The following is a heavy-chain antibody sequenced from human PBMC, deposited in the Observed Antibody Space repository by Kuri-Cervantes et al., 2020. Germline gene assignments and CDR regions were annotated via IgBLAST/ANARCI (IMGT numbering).Heavy chain of an antibody. D-gene: IGHD5-18*01. J-gene: IGHJ3*02. V-gene: IGHV3-23*01. Sequence: GESLKISCAASGFTVSSNYMSWVRQAPGKGLEWVSATSGGGGRTYYPDSVKGRFTISRDNSKNTLFLQMNSLGAEDTAVYYCASGYSYGLSNAFDIWGQGTKVTVSS. CDR3: ASGYSYGLSNAFDI. CDR1: GFTVSSNY. CDR2: TSGGGGRT.